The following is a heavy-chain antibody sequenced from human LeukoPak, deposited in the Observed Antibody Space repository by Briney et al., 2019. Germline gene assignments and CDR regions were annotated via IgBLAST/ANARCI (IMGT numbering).Heavy chain of an antibody. CDR3: ARGSYLGRYYYYGMDV. CDR2: IYYSGST. Sequence: SETLSLTCTVSGGSITSYYWSWIRQPPGKGLEWIGYIYYSGSTNYNPPLKSRVTISVDTSKNQFSLKLSSVTAADTAVYYCARGSYLGRYYYYGMDVWGQGTTVTVSS. V-gene: IGHV4-59*01. J-gene: IGHJ6*02. D-gene: IGHD7-27*01. CDR1: GGSITSYY.